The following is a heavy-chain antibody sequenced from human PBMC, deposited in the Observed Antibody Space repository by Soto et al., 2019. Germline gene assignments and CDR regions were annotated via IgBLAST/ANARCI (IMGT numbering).Heavy chain of an antibody. V-gene: IGHV4-30-2*01. D-gene: IGHD3-10*01. CDR3: ARENNVLPGGYFDY. CDR1: GGSISSGGYS. Sequence: QLQLQESGSGLVKPSQTLSLTCAVSGGSISSGGYSWSWIRQPPGKGLEWIGYIYHSGSTYYNPSLKSRVTISVDGSKNPFSRKLSSVTAADTAVYYCARENNVLPGGYFDYWGQGTLVTVSS. CDR2: IYHSGST. J-gene: IGHJ4*02.